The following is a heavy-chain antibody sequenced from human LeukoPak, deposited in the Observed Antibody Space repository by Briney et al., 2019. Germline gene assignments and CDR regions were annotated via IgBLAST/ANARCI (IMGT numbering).Heavy chain of an antibody. D-gene: IGHD1-7*01. J-gene: IGHJ6*03. CDR2: IKQDGSEK. Sequence: GGSLRLSCAASGFTFSSYWMSWVRQAPGKGLEWVANIKQDGSEKYYVDSVKGRFTISRDNAKNSLYLQINSLRPEDTAVYYSANDAGTTWGYYYYYYMDVWGKGTTVTVSS. V-gene: IGHV3-7*01. CDR3: ANDAGTTWGYYYYYYMDV. CDR1: GFTFSSYW.